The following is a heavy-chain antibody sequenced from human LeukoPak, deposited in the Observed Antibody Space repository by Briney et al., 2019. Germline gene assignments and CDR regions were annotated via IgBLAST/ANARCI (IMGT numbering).Heavy chain of an antibody. CDR1: GFTFSSYR. J-gene: IGHJ4*02. V-gene: IGHV3-21*01. Sequence: GGSLRLSCVASGFTFSSYRMDWVRQAPGKGLEWVSSISGTSSYIYYADSVKGRFTISRDNAKNSLYLQMNSLRAEDTAVYYCASEPGHYYGSGSYYIRGYWGQRTLLTVSS. D-gene: IGHD3-10*01. CDR3: ASEPGHYYGSGSYYIRGY. CDR2: ISGTSSYI.